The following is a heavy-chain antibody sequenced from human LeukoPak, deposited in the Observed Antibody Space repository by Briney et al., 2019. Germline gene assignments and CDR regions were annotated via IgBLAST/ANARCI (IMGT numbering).Heavy chain of an antibody. Sequence: PSETLSLTCAVYGGSFSGYYWSWIRQPPGKGLEWIGEINHSGSTNYNPSLKSRVTISVDTSKNQFSLKLGSVTAADTAVYYCARGSGGYYPFYYWGQGTLVTVSS. D-gene: IGHD3-22*01. CDR2: INHSGST. J-gene: IGHJ4*02. CDR3: ARGSGGYYPFYY. V-gene: IGHV4-34*01. CDR1: GGSFSGYY.